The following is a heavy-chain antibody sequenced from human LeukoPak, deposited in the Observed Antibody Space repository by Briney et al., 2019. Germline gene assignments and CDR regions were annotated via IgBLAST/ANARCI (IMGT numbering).Heavy chain of an antibody. V-gene: IGHV3-74*01. Sequence: GGSLRLSCAASGFTFRSYWMHWVRQAPGKGLVWVSRINIDGSSGSYADYVEGRFTISRDNAKNTVYLQMNSLRAEDTAVYYCTREVSGSLYFDYWGQGTLVTVSS. CDR3: TREVSGSLYFDY. D-gene: IGHD1-26*01. J-gene: IGHJ4*02. CDR1: GFTFRSYW. CDR2: INIDGSSG.